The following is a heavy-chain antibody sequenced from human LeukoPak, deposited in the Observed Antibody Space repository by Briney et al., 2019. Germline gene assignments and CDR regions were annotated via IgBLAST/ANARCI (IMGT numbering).Heavy chain of an antibody. CDR2: ISGSGGST. D-gene: IGHD2-21*02. CDR1: GFTFSSYA. J-gene: IGHJ4*02. CDR3: ARDCPVGGRDWYSLDY. V-gene: IGHV3-23*01. Sequence: GGSLRLSCAASGFTFSSYAISWVRQAPGKGLEWVSAISGSGGSTYYADSVKGRFTISRDNAQNSLYLQMNSLRAEDTAVYYCARDCPVGGRDWYSLDYWGQGTLVTVSS.